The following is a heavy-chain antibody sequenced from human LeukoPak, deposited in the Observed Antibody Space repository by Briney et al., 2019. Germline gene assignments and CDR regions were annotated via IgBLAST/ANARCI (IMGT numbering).Heavy chain of an antibody. Sequence: ASVKVSCKASGYTFTGYYMHWVRQAPGQGLEWMGWINPNSGGTNYAQKFQGRVTMTRDTSISTAYMELSRLRSDDTAVYYCARDKPWPYYYDSSGYCYGYWGQGTLVTVSS. CDR2: INPNSGGT. D-gene: IGHD3-22*01. CDR1: GYTFTGYY. J-gene: IGHJ4*02. V-gene: IGHV1-2*02. CDR3: ARDKPWPYYYDSSGYCYGY.